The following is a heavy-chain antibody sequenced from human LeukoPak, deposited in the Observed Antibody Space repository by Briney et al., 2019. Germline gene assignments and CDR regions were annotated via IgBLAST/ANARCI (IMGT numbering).Heavy chain of an antibody. D-gene: IGHD6-13*01. CDR2: IKQDGSDK. V-gene: IGHV3-7*01. CDR3: ARDLPIAAAGTDYSDY. CDR1: GFTLSSYA. J-gene: IGHJ4*02. Sequence: GGSLRLSCAASGFTLSSYAMSWVRQAPGKGLEWVANIKQDGSDKWCVDSVKGRFTISRDNAKNSLYLQMNALRAEDTAVYYCARDLPIAAAGTDYSDYWGQGTLVTVSS.